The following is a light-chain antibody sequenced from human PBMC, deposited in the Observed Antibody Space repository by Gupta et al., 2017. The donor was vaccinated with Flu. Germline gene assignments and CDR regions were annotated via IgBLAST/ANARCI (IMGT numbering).Light chain of an antibody. Sequence: QAVVTQEPSLTVSPGGTVTLTCDSSSGAVTSGHYPYWFQQKPGQAPKTLIYDTSNRHSWTPARFSGSLLGGKAALTLSGAQPEDEADYYCLLSFSGGGHIFGSGTTVTVL. CDR1: SGAVTSGHY. CDR3: LLSFSGGGHI. CDR2: DTS. V-gene: IGLV7-46*01. J-gene: IGLJ1*01.